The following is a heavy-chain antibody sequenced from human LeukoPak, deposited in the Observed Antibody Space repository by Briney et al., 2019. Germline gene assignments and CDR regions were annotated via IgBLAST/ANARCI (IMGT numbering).Heavy chain of an antibody. CDR2: LIHGGST. CDR1: GGSFSGYY. J-gene: IGHJ4*02. D-gene: IGHD6-13*01. CDR3: ARGQAAAPYDY. V-gene: IGHV4-34*01. Sequence: PSENLSLNCAVYGGSFSGYYWSWIRQPPGKGWEWIVELIHGGSTNYNTFLNSRVTISVDTSKNQFYLKLSSVTAADTAVYYCARGQAAAPYDYWGQGTLVTVSS.